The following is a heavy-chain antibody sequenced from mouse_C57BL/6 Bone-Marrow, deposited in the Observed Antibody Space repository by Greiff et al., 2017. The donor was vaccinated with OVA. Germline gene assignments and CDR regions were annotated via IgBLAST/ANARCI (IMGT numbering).Heavy chain of an antibody. J-gene: IGHJ4*01. D-gene: IGHD1-1*01. CDR3: ARMHYGSSYAMDY. Sequence: VKLMESGPGLVQPSQSLSITCTVSGFSLTSYGVHWVRQSPGKGLEWLGVIWSGGSTDYNAAFISSLGIRKDNSKSQVFFKMNSLQTDDTSIYYCARMHYGSSYAMDYWGKGTSVTVSS. CDR2: IWSGGST. CDR1: GFSLTSYG. V-gene: IGHV2-2*01.